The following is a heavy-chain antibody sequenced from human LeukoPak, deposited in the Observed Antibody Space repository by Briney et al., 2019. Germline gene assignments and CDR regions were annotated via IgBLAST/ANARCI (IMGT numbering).Heavy chain of an antibody. CDR3: ARLPMVRGVIRYYFDY. Sequence: SETLSLTCAAYGGSFSGYYWSWIRQPPGKGLEWIGEINHSGSTNYNPSLKSRVTISVDTSKNQFSLKLSSVTAADTAVYYCARLPMVRGVIRYYFDYWGQGTLVTVSS. D-gene: IGHD3-10*01. CDR1: GGSFSGYY. J-gene: IGHJ4*02. V-gene: IGHV4-34*01. CDR2: INHSGST.